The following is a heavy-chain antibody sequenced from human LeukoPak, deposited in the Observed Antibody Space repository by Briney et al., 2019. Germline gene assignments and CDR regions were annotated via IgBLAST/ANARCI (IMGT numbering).Heavy chain of an antibody. CDR1: ARTFRIHA. V-gene: IGHV1-69*04. D-gene: IGHD1-26*01. J-gene: IGHJ4*02. Sequence: SVKLFCKASARTFRIHATSWARQAPGQGLEWRGRSIPILGIANYEQNFQGRVMITADKSTSTAYMELSSLRSEDSAVYYCARGLSGEWELPVAGWGQGTLVTVSS. CDR2: SIPILGIA. CDR3: ARGLSGEWELPVAG.